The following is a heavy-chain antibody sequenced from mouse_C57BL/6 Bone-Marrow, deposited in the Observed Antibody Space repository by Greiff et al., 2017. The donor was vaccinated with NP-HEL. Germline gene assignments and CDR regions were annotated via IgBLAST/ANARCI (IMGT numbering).Heavy chain of an antibody. J-gene: IGHJ2*01. CDR3: ARAGYYYGSSPDD. CDR2: IDPSDSYT. V-gene: IGHV1-69*01. Sequence: QVQLQQPGAELVMPGASVKLSCKASGYTFTSYWMHWVKQRPGQGLEWIGEIDPSDSYTNYNQKFKGKSTLTVDKSSSTAYMQLSSLTSEDSAVYYCARAGYYYGSSPDDWGQGTTLTVAS. D-gene: IGHD1-1*01. CDR1: GYTFTSYW.